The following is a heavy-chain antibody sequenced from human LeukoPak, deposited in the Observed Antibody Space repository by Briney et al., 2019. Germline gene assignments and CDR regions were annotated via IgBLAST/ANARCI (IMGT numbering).Heavy chain of an antibody. J-gene: IGHJ4*02. V-gene: IGHV1-18*01. CDR1: GYTFTSYG. CDR3: ARAVMRGYYDILTGFDY. Sequence: GASVKVSCKASGYTFTSYGISWVRQAPGQGLEWMGWISAYNGNTNYAQKLQGRVTMTTDTSTSTAHMELRSLRSDDTAVYYCARAVMRGYYDILTGFDYWGQGTLVTVSS. CDR2: ISAYNGNT. D-gene: IGHD3-9*01.